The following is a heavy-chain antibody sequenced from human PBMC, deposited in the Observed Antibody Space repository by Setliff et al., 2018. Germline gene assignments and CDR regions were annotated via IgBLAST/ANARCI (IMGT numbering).Heavy chain of an antibody. CDR2: ISSSSSTI. V-gene: IGHV3-48*01. Sequence: SLRLSCAASGFPFSSYRMNWVRQAPGKGRAWFSYISSSSSTIYYEDSVKGRFTISRDNAKNSLYLQMNSLRAEDTAVYYCAIAKLSSSYYYMDVWGKGTTVTVSS. CDR1: GFPFSSYR. J-gene: IGHJ6*03. CDR3: AIAKLSSSYYYMDV. D-gene: IGHD6-6*01.